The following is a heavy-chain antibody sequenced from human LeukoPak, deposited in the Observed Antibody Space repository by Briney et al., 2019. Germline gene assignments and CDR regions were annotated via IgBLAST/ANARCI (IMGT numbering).Heavy chain of an antibody. J-gene: IGHJ4*02. V-gene: IGHV4-59*01. CDR3: ARLSITIFGVNRHFDY. Sequence: SETLSLTCTVSGGSISSYYWSWIRQPPGKGLEWIEYIYYSGSTNYNPSLKSRVTISVDTSKNQFSLKLSSVTAADTAVYYCARLSITIFGVNRHFDYWGQGTLVTVSS. CDR1: GGSISSYY. CDR2: IYYSGST. D-gene: IGHD3-3*01.